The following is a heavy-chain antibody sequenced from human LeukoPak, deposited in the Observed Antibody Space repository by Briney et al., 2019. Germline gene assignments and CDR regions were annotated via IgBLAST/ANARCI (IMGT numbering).Heavy chain of an antibody. CDR3: ASLSLKTGTFDY. V-gene: IGHV1-46*01. CDR1: GYTFTSYY. J-gene: IGHJ4*02. CDR2: INPSGGST. D-gene: IGHD1-1*01. Sequence: GASVKVSCKASGYTFTSYYMHWVRQAPGQGLEWMGIINPSGGSTSYAQKFQGRVTMTRDTSISTAYMELSRLRSDDTAVYYCASLSLKTGTFDYWGQGTLVTVSS.